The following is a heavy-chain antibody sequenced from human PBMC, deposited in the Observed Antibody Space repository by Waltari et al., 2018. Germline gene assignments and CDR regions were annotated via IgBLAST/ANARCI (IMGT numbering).Heavy chain of an antibody. CDR2: IYYSGST. V-gene: IGHV4-39*01. D-gene: IGHD2-21*02. CDR3: ARLVVVTALYNWFDP. J-gene: IGHJ5*02. Sequence: QLQLQESGPGLVKPSETLSLTCTVSGGSISSSSYYWGWLRQPPGKGLEWIGRIYYSGSTYYNPSRKSRVTISVDTSKNQFSLKLSSVTAADTAVYYCARLVVVTALYNWFDPWGQGTLVTVSS. CDR1: GGSISSSSYY.